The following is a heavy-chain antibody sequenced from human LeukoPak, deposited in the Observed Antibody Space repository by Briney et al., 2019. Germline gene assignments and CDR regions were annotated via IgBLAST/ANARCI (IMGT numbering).Heavy chain of an antibody. J-gene: IGHJ3*02. D-gene: IGHD2-21*02. CDR3: AKDRNRGIVVVTGLGAFDI. CDR1: GFTFSSYG. Sequence: GGSLRLSCAASGFTFSSYGMSWVRQAPGKGLEWVSAISGSGGSTYYADSVKGRFTISRDNSKNTLYLQMNSLRAEDTAVYYCAKDRNRGIVVVTGLGAFDIWGQGTMVTVSS. CDR2: ISGSGGST. V-gene: IGHV3-23*01.